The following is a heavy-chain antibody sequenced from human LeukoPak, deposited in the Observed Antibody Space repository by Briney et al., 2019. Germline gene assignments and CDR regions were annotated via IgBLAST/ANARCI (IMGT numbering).Heavy chain of an antibody. CDR2: IQNDASTR. V-gene: IGHV3-33*05. Sequence: GGSLRLSCTASGFIFSHYGMHWVRQAPGKGLEWVAVIQNDASTRNYVDSVKGRFTISKDNSENTVFLQMDSLRVEDTAVYYCARELSQIVWGGLDYGGQGTLVTVSS. CDR3: ARELSQIVWGGLDY. J-gene: IGHJ4*02. D-gene: IGHD2-21*01. CDR1: GFIFSHYG.